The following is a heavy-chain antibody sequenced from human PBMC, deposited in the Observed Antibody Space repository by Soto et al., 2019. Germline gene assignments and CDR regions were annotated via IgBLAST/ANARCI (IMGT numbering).Heavy chain of an antibody. J-gene: IGHJ4*01. CDR3: AKDRRITMVRGVLRAFDS. CDR2: NSGSGATT. CDR1: GLTFDNYA. Sequence: GGSLRLSCAASGLTFDNYAMTWVRQAPGKGLEWISANSGSGATTYYADSVKGRFTISRDNSRDTLYLQMNSLRAEDTAMYYCAKDRRITMVRGVLRAFDSWGQGNLVTVSS. V-gene: IGHV3-23*01. D-gene: IGHD3-10*01.